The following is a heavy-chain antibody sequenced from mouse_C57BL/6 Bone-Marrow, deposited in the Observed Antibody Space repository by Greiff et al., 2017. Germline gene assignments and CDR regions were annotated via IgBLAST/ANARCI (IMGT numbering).Heavy chain of an antibody. D-gene: IGHD2-1*01. CDR3: TIYYGNPFDY. CDR1: GFNIKDDY. CDR2: IDPENGDT. J-gene: IGHJ2*01. V-gene: IGHV14-4*01. Sequence: EVNVVESGAELVRPGASVKLSCTASGFNIKDDYMHWVKQRPEQGLEWIGWIDPENGDTAYASKFQGKATITADTSSNTAYLQLSSLTSEDTAVYYCTIYYGNPFDYWGQGTTLTVSS.